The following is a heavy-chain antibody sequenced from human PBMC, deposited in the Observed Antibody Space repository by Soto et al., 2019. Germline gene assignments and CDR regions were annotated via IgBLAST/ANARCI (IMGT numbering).Heavy chain of an antibody. V-gene: IGHV4-30-4*01. Sequence: QVQLQESGPGLVKPSQTLSLTCTVSGDSMGSGGYYWTWIRQPPGKGLEWIGYIYYIGTTFYNPSLESRVTISIDTSKNHFSLRLTSVTAAGTAVYYCSRGSTYYGFLTWGQGTLVTVSS. CDR1: GDSMGSGGYY. J-gene: IGHJ5*02. CDR2: IYYIGTT. CDR3: SRGSTYYGFLT. D-gene: IGHD3-10*01.